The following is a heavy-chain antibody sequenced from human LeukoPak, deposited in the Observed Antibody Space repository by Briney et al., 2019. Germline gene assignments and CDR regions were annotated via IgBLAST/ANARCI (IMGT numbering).Heavy chain of an antibody. CDR3: ASSASYGSGSFDY. CDR2: IYHSGST. CDR1: GGSISSSNW. D-gene: IGHD3-10*01. Sequence: SDTLSLTCAVSGGSISSSNWWSWVRQPPGKGLEWIGEIYHSGSTNYNPSLKSRVTISVDKSKNQFSLKLSSVTAADTAVYYCASSASYGSGSFDYWGQGTLVTVSS. J-gene: IGHJ4*02. V-gene: IGHV4-4*02.